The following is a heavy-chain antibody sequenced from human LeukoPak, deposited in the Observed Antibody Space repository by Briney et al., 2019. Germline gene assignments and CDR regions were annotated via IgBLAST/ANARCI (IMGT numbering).Heavy chain of an antibody. Sequence: EASVKVSCKASGYTFTSYYMHWVRQAPGQGLEWMGWINPNSGGTNYAQKFQGWVTMTRDTSISTAYMELSRLRSDDTAVYYCARVTSGYSSSWYSFDYWGQGTLVTVSS. D-gene: IGHD6-13*01. CDR3: ARVTSGYSSSWYSFDY. V-gene: IGHV1-2*04. J-gene: IGHJ4*02. CDR2: INPNSGGT. CDR1: GYTFTSYY.